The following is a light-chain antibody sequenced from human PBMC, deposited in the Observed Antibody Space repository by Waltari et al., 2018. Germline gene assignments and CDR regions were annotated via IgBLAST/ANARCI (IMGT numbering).Light chain of an antibody. J-gene: IGKJ3*01. Sequence: DIQMTQSPSSLSASVGDRVTITCRASQSISSYLNWYQQKPGKAPKLLIYAASSLQSGVPSRFSGSGSGTDFTLTISSLQPEDFATYYCQQSYSTPLTFGP. V-gene: IGKV1-39*01. CDR1: QSISSY. CDR2: AAS. CDR3: QQSYSTPLT.